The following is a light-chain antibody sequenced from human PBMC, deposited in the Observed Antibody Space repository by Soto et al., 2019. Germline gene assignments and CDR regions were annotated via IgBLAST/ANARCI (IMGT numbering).Light chain of an antibody. Sequence: DIQMTQSPSTLSASVGDRVTITCRASQSISSWLAWYQQKPGKAPKLLIYKASTLESGVPSRFSGRGSGTEFTLTISSLQPDDFATYYCQHYNSFGPGTKVDIK. CDR3: QHYNS. CDR2: KAS. V-gene: IGKV1-5*03. CDR1: QSISSW. J-gene: IGKJ3*01.